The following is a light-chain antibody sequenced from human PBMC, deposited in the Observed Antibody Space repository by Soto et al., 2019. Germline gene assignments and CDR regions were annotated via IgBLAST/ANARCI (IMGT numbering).Light chain of an antibody. V-gene: IGLV2-11*01. CDR2: DVT. Sequence: QSVLTQPRSVSGSPGQSVTISCTGTSSDVGGYNYVSWYQQHPGKAPKLMIYDVTKRPSGVPDRFSGSKSGNTASLAISGLQPEDEADYYCCSYAGYYTVVFGGGTQLTVL. CDR3: CSYAGYYTVV. J-gene: IGLJ2*01. CDR1: SSDVGGYNY.